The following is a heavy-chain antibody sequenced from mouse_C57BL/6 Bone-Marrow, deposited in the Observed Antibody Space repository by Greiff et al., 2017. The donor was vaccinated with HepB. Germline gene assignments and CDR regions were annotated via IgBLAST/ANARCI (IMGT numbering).Heavy chain of an antibody. CDR1: EYEFPSHD. J-gene: IGHJ3*01. CDR2: INSDGGST. V-gene: IGHV5-2*01. Sequence: EVKVVESGGGLVQPGESLKLSCESNEYEFPSHDMSWVRKTPEKRLELVAAINSDGGSTYYPDTMERRFIISRDNTKKTLYLQMSSLRAEDTALYYCARHPWDDAWFAYWGQGTLVTVSA. CDR3: ARHPWDDAWFAY. D-gene: IGHD4-1*01.